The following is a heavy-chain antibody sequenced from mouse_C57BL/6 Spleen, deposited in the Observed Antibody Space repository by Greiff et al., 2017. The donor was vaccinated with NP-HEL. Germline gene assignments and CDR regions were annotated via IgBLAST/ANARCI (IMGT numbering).Heavy chain of an antibody. CDR2: IDPETGGT. D-gene: IGHD1-1*01. V-gene: IGHV1-15*01. CDR1: GYTFTDYE. J-gene: IGHJ3*01. Sequence: VQLQQSGAELVRPGASVTLSCKASGYTFTDYEMHWVEQTPVHGLEWIGAIDPETGGTAYNQKFKGKAILTADQSSSTAYMELRSLTSEDSAVYYCTRDYGSSGFAYWGQGTLVTVSA. CDR3: TRDYGSSGFAY.